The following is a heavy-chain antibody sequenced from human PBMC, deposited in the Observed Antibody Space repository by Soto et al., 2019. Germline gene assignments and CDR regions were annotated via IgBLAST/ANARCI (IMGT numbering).Heavy chain of an antibody. D-gene: IGHD2-2*01. CDR1: GFTFSSYA. V-gene: IGHV3-23*01. CDR3: AKNSVVVPAARYYYYGMDV. Sequence: TGGSLRLSCAASGFTFSSYAMSWVRQAPGKGLEWVSAISGSGGSTYYADSVKGRFTISRDNSKNTLYLQMNSLRAEDTAVYYCAKNSVVVPAARYYYYGMDVWGQGTTVTVSS. CDR2: ISGSGGST. J-gene: IGHJ6*02.